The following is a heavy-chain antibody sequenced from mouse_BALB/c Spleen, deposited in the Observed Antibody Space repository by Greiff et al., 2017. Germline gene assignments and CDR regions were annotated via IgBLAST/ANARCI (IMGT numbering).Heavy chain of an antibody. Sequence: EVKVEESGPGLVKPSQSLSLTCTVTGYSITSDYAWNWIRQFPGNKLEWMGYISYSGSTSYNPSLKSRISITRDTSKNQFFLQLNSVTTEDTATYYCARRDGYYVMDYWGQGTSVTGSS. D-gene: IGHD2-3*01. CDR1: GYSITSDYA. J-gene: IGHJ4*01. CDR3: ARRDGYYVMDY. CDR2: ISYSGST. V-gene: IGHV3-2*02.